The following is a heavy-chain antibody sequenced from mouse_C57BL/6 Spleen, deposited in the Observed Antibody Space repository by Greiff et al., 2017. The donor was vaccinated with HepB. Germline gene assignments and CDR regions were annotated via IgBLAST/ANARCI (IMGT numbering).Heavy chain of an antibody. CDR3: ARKGTGDAYYAMDY. J-gene: IGHJ4*01. CDR1: GFSLTRYV. CDR2: IWSGGST. D-gene: IGHD4-1*01. V-gene: IGHV2-2*01. Sequence: QFQLQHSGPGLVQPSQSLSITCTVSGFSLTRYVVHWVRQSPEKGLEWLGVIWSGGSTDYNAAFISRLSISKDNSKSQVFFKMNSLQADDTAIYYCARKGTGDAYYAMDYWGQGTSVTVSS.